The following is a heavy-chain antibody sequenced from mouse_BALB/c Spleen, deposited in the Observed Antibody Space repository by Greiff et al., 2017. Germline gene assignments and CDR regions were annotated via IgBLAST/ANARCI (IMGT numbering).Heavy chain of an antibody. D-gene: IGHD2-1*01. CDR2: INPSTGYT. J-gene: IGHJ3*01. CDR1: GYTFTSYW. CDR3: ARNYGKTWFAY. V-gene: IGHV1-7*01. Sequence: QVQLQQSGAELAKPGASVKMSCKASGYTFTSYWMHWVKQRPGQGLEWIGYINPSTGYTEYNQKFKDKATLTADKSSSTAYMQLSSLTSEDSAVYYCARNYGKTWFAYWGQGTLVTVSA.